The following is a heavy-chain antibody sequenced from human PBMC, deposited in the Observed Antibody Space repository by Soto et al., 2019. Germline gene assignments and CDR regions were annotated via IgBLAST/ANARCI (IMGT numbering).Heavy chain of an antibody. D-gene: IGHD6-19*01. CDR2: ISSSSSYI. Sequence: VGYLRLSCAASGVTFSSYSMNWVRQAPGKGLEWVSSISSSSSYIYYADSVKGRFTISRDNAKNSLYLQMNSLRAEDTAVYYCSRGLWSSGAFMYFCGQGSTDLVS. V-gene: IGHV3-21*01. CDR3: SRGLWSSGAFMYF. J-gene: IGHJ6*02. CDR1: GVTFSSYS.